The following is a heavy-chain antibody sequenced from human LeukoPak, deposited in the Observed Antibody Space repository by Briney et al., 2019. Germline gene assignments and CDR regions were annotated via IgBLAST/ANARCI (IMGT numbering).Heavy chain of an antibody. Sequence: SETLSLTCTVSGGSISSGGYYWSWIRQHPGKGLEWIGYIYYSGSTYYNPPLKSRVTISVDTSKNQFSLKLSSVTAADTAVYYCARGERGLRRRRDGQYYFDYWGQGTLVTVSS. CDR2: IYYSGST. D-gene: IGHD5-12*01. V-gene: IGHV4-31*03. CDR1: GGSISSGGYY. CDR3: ARGERGLRRRRDGQYYFDY. J-gene: IGHJ4*02.